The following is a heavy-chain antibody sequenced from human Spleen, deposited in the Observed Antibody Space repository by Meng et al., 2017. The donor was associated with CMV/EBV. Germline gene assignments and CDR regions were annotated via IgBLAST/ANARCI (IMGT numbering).Heavy chain of an antibody. D-gene: IGHD3-3*01. CDR1: SRTITGDW. V-gene: IGHV1-2*02. CDR2: INPNGGDT. Sequence: KAYSRTITGDWTAWVKQTTGQGHKRMSRINPNGGDTNTGQSFRGRVTVTRDTSISTACMELTELRSDDTAVYYCARDKDFWNNWFDSWGQGTLVTVSS. CDR3: ARDKDFWNNWFDS. J-gene: IGHJ5*01.